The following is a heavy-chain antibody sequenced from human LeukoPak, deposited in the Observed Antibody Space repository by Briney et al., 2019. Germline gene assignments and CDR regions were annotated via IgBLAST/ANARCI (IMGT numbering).Heavy chain of an antibody. CDR2: IKEDGSVT. V-gene: IGHV3-7*03. CDR3: LRWRGHAFFES. CDR1: GFTFSSYW. J-gene: IGHJ5*01. D-gene: IGHD3-16*01. Sequence: GVSLRLSCAASGFTFSSYWMTWVRQAPGKGLEWVAHIKEDGSVTEYSESVKDRFTVSRDNAENSLYLQMNTLRAEDTAVYYCLRWRGHAFFESWGQGTLVTVSS.